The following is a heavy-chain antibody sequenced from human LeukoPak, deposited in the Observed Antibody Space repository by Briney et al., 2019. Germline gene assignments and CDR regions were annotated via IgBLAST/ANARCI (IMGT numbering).Heavy chain of an antibody. V-gene: IGHV3-20*01. J-gene: IGHJ4*02. CDR3: ARDPGIAARPDY. CDR1: GFTFDDYG. Sequence: GGSLRLSCAASGFTFDDYGMSWVRQAPGKGLEWVSGINWNGGSTGYADSVKGRFTISRDNAKNSLYLQMNSLRAEDTALYDCARDPGIAARPDYWGQGTLVTVSS. D-gene: IGHD6-6*01. CDR2: INWNGGST.